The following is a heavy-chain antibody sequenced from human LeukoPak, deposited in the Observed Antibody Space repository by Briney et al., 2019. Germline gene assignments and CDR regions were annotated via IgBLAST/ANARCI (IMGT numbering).Heavy chain of an antibody. CDR2: IYHSGST. Sequence: SETLSLTCAVSGYSISSGYYWGWIRQPPGKGLEWIGSIYHSGSTYYNPSLKSRVTISVDTSKNQFSLKRSSVTAADTAVYYCARLIAAAGTVFALAFDIWGQGTMVTVSS. CDR3: ARLIAAAGTVFALAFDI. V-gene: IGHV4-38-2*01. J-gene: IGHJ3*02. CDR1: GYSISSGYY. D-gene: IGHD6-13*01.